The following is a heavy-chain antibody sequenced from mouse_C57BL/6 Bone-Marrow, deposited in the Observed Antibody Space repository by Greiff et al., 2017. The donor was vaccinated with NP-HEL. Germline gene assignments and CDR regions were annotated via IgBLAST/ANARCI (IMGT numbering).Heavy chain of an antibody. Sequence: VQLKESGPGLVKPSQSLSLTCSVTGYSITSGYYWNWIRQFPGNKLEWMGYISYDGSNNYNPSLKNRISITRDTSKNQFFLKLNSVTTEDTATYYCARTYYMGYWGQGTTLTVSS. V-gene: IGHV3-6*01. J-gene: IGHJ2*01. CDR2: ISYDGSN. CDR1: GYSITSGYY. D-gene: IGHD2-12*01. CDR3: ARTYYMGY.